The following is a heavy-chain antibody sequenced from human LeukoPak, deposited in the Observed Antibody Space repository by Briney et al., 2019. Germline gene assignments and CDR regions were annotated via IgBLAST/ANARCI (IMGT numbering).Heavy chain of an antibody. Sequence: SETLSLTCAVSGGSVSGHYWDWIRQPPGKGLEWIGYIYASGSANYHPSLKSRVTISLDTSENHVSLRLTSVTAEDTAVYYCAREAPGGSGWTYFDYWGQGSLVTVSS. J-gene: IGHJ4*02. V-gene: IGHV4-59*02. CDR1: GGSVSGHY. CDR3: AREAPGGSGWTYFDY. CDR2: IYASGSA. D-gene: IGHD6-19*01.